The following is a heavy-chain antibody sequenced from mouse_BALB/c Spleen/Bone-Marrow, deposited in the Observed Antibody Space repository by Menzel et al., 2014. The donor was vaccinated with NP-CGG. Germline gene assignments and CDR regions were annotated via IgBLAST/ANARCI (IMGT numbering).Heavy chain of an antibody. CDR3: AREATMITWFAY. V-gene: IGHV2-9*02. D-gene: IGHD2-4*01. J-gene: IGHJ3*01. CDR1: GFSLTSYG. Sequence: VKLVESGPGLVAPSQSLSITCTVSGFSLTSYGVHWVRQPPGKGLEWLGVIWAGGSTNYNSALMSRLSISKDNSKSQVFLKMNSLQTDDTAMYYCAREATMITWFAYWGQAALVTVSA. CDR2: IWAGGST.